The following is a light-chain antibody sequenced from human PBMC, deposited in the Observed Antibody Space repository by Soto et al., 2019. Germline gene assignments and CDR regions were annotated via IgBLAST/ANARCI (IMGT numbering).Light chain of an antibody. V-gene: IGKV3-20*01. Sequence: EIVMTPSPATLSVSPGGIAIFSCRASQSISDTLAWYQQKPGQAPRLLIYSASRGATGFPARFSGSGSGTDFTLTISRLDPEDFAVYFCQQYGSSPRTFGQGTKVDIK. CDR3: QQYGSSPRT. CDR1: QSISDT. CDR2: SAS. J-gene: IGKJ1*01.